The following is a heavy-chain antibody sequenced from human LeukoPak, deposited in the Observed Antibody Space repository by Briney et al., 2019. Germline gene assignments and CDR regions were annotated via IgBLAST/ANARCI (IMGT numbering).Heavy chain of an antibody. V-gene: IGHV1-2*02. J-gene: IGHJ4*02. CDR2: INPNSGGA. Sequence: ASVKVSCKASGYTFTGYYIHWVRQAPGQGLEWMGWINPNSGGANYAQEFQGRVPMTRDTAISTAYMELSRLTSDDKAVYYCERDYSKGCSGGSCYSVFDYWGQGTLVTVSS. CDR1: GYTFTGYY. D-gene: IGHD2-15*01. CDR3: ERDYSKGCSGGSCYSVFDY.